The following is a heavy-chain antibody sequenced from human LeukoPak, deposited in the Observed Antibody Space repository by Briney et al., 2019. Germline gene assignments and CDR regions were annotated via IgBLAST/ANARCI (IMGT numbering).Heavy chain of an antibody. Sequence: SETLSLTCTVSGGSISSYYWSWIRQPPGKGLEWIGEINHSGSTNYNPSLKSRVTISVDTSKNQFSLKLSSVTAADTAVYYCARGRSMVRGVISKWGQGTLVTVSS. CDR3: ARGRSMVRGVISK. CDR1: GGSISSYY. V-gene: IGHV4-34*01. J-gene: IGHJ4*02. CDR2: INHSGST. D-gene: IGHD3-10*01.